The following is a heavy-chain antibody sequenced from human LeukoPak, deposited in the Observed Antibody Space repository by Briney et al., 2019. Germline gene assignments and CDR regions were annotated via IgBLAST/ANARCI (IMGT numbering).Heavy chain of an antibody. J-gene: IGHJ4*02. Sequence: PGGSLRLSCAASGFTFSSYWMSWVRHAPGKGLEWGANIKQDGSAKYYVDSVKGRFTISRDNAKNSLYLQMNSLRAEDTAVYSCARVYSGSYYYFDYWGQGTLVTVSS. V-gene: IGHV3-7*01. CDR1: GFTFSSYW. D-gene: IGHD1-26*01. CDR3: ARVYSGSYYYFDY. CDR2: IKQDGSAK.